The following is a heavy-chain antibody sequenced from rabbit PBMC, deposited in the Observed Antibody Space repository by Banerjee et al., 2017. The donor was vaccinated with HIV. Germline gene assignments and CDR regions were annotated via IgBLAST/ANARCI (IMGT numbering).Heavy chain of an antibody. V-gene: IGHV1S40*01. Sequence: EESGGGLVKPGASLTLTCTASGVSFSFSSYMCWVRQAPGKGLEWIACIEVGSSGFTYFATWAKGRFTISKTSSTTVTLQMTSLTAADTATYFCARDLDGVIGWNFGWWGPGTLVTVS. CDR1: GVSFSFSSY. J-gene: IGHJ4*01. CDR2: IEVGSSGFT. CDR3: ARDLDGVIGWNFGW. D-gene: IGHD1-1*01.